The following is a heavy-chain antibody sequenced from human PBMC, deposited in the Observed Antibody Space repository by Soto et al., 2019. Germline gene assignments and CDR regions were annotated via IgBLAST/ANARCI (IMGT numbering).Heavy chain of an antibody. CDR1: GFTFSDYG. Sequence: QVQLVESGGGVVQPGRSLRLSCAASGFTFSDYGIHWVRQAPGKGLEWVAVITYDGSNKYYADSVKGRFTIPRDNSKNTLYLQMDSLRGEDTAVYYCAKWAHNAMDVWGQGTTVTVSS. J-gene: IGHJ6*02. V-gene: IGHV3-30*18. CDR3: AKWAHNAMDV. CDR2: ITYDGSNK.